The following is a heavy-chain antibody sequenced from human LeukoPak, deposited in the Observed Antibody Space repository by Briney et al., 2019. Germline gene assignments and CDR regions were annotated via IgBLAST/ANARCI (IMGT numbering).Heavy chain of an antibody. V-gene: IGHV3-48*01. J-gene: IGHJ3*02. D-gene: IGHD3-9*01. CDR1: GFTFSSYS. CDR2: ISSSRTT. CDR3: ATNPLRYFDWLPGGAFDI. Sequence: GGSLRLSCAASGFTFSSYSMNWVRQAPQKGLKWVSYISSSRTTYYAESVKGRFTISRDNAKNSVYLQMNSLRAEDTAVYYCATNPLRYFDWLPGGAFDIWGQGTMVTVSS.